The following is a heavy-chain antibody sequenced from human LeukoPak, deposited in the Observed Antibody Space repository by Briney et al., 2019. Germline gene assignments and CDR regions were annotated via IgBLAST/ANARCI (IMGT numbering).Heavy chain of an antibody. CDR1: GGSISSYY. D-gene: IGHD3-10*01. CDR3: ARHRSGAREAFDI. Sequence: SETLSLTCTVSGGSISSYYWSWIRQPPGKGLEWIGYIYYSGSTNYNPSLKSRVTISVDTSKNQFSLKLSSVTAADTAVYYCARHRSGAREAFDIWGQGTTVTVSS. CDR2: IYYSGST. J-gene: IGHJ3*02. V-gene: IGHV4-59*08.